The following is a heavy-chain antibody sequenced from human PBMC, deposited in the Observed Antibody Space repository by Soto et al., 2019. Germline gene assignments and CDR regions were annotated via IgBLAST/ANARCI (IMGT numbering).Heavy chain of an antibody. V-gene: IGHV4-30-4*01. J-gene: IGHJ4*02. CDR3: ARAVPEPWIQLWTYFDY. CDR1: GGSISSGDYY. Sequence: SETLSLTCTVSGGSISSGDYYWSWIRQPPGKGLEWIGYIYYSGSTYYNPSLKSRVTISVDTSKNQFSLKLSSVTAADTAVYYCARAVPEPWIQLWTYFDYWGQGTLVTVSS. CDR2: IYYSGST. D-gene: IGHD5-18*01.